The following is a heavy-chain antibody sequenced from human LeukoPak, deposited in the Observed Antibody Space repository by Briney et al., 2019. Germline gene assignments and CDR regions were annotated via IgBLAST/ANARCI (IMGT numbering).Heavy chain of an antibody. CDR1: GFIFSDYY. V-gene: IGHV3-11*04. CDR2: ISSSGSTI. Sequence: GGSLRLSCAASGFIFSDYYMSWIRQAPGKGLEWVSYISSSGSTIYYADSVRGRFTISRDNAKNSLYLQMNSLRAEDTAVYSCARRGARGAFDIWGQGTMVTVSS. D-gene: IGHD3-16*01. J-gene: IGHJ3*02. CDR3: ARRGARGAFDI.